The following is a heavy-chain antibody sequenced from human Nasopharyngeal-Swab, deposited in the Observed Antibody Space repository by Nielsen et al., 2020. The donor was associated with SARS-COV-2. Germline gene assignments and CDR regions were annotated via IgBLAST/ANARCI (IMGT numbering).Heavy chain of an antibody. V-gene: IGHV3-23*01. CDR3: AKARRPMVRGVINSFDY. CDR2: ISGSGGST. D-gene: IGHD3-10*01. Sequence: GRSLKISCAASGFTFSSYAMSWVRQAPGKGLEWVSAISGSGGSTYYADSVKGRFTISRDNSKNTLYLQMNSLRAEDTAVYYCAKARRPMVRGVINSFDYWGQGTLVTVSS. CDR1: GFTFSSYA. J-gene: IGHJ4*02.